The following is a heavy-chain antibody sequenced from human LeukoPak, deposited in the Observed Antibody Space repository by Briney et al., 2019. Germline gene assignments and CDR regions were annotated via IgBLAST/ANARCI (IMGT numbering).Heavy chain of an antibody. Sequence: SGPTLVNPXQTLTLTCTFSGFSLSTSGMCVSWIRQPPGKALEWLARIAWDDDKYYSTSLKTRLTISKDTSKNQVVLTMTNMDPVDTATYYCARTCPYYYDSSGYPDYWGQGTLVTVSS. V-gene: IGHV2-70*11. CDR3: ARTCPYYYDSSGYPDY. CDR2: IAWDDDK. J-gene: IGHJ4*02. CDR1: GFSLSTSGMC. D-gene: IGHD3-22*01.